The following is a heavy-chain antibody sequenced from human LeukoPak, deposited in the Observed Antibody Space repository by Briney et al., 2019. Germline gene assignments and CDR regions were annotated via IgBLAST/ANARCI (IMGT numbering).Heavy chain of an antibody. CDR1: GGSVWSSGYY. V-gene: IGHV4-39*01. CDR3: VRRAESVEHVWFGEDGYAQYFHH. Sequence: SETLSLTCAVSGGSVWSSGYYWGWIRQSPGKGLECIGNIHYSGTTYYNPSLKSRLTISFDTPKNQFSLKLTSVTAADTAVYYCVRRAESVEHVWFGEDGYAQYFHHWGQGILVTVSS. D-gene: IGHD3-10*01. CDR2: IHYSGTT. J-gene: IGHJ1*01.